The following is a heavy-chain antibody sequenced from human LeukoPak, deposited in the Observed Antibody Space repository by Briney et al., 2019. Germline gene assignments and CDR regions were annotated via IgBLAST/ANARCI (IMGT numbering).Heavy chain of an antibody. D-gene: IGHD5-18*01. CDR3: ARDQYSYGIFDY. CDR1: GFNFSSYA. CDR2: ISYDGSNK. J-gene: IGHJ4*02. Sequence: PGGSLRLSCAASGFNFSSYAMHWVRQAPGKGLEWVAVISYDGSNKYYADSVKGRFTISRDNSKNTLYLQMNSLRAEDTAVYYCARDQYSYGIFDYWGQGTLVTVSS. V-gene: IGHV3-30*04.